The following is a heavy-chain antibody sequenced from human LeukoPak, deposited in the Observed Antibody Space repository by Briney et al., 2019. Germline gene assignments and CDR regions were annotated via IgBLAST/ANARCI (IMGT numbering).Heavy chain of an antibody. J-gene: IGHJ4*02. Sequence: SETLSFTCTVSGGSLSSGDYYWSWIRQPPRKGLEWIRYFYYSGSSYYNPSLKSRVTISVDTSKNQFSLKLSSVTAADTAEYYCATEGQLYGDWGQGTLVTVSS. CDR3: ATEGQLYGD. CDR2: FYYSGSS. D-gene: IGHD3-10*01. CDR1: GGSLSSGDYY. V-gene: IGHV4-30-4*01.